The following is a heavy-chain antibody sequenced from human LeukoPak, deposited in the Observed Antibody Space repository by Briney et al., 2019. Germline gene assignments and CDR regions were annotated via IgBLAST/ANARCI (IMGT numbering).Heavy chain of an antibody. Sequence: GGSLRLSCAASGFTFSSYWMTWVRQAPGKGLEWVANIKRDGSEKHYVDSVKGRFTISRDNAKNSMFLQMNSLRAEDTAVYYCARVDGVDTAMASDYWGQGTLVTVSS. D-gene: IGHD5-18*01. J-gene: IGHJ4*02. CDR1: GFTFSSYW. CDR2: IKRDGSEK. CDR3: ARVDGVDTAMASDY. V-gene: IGHV3-7*03.